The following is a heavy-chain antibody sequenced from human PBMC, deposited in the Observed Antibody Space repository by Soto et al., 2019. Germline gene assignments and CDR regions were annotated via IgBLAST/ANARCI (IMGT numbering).Heavy chain of an antibody. J-gene: IGHJ6*02. CDR1: GGSISSSSYY. V-gene: IGHV4-39*01. CDR3: ARKHYDILAGNRGYYYGMDV. CDR2: IYYSGST. Sequence: QLQLQESGPGLVKPSETLSLTCTVSGGSISSSSYYWGWIRQPPGKGLEWIGSIYYSGSTYYNPSLKSRVTISVDTSNNQFSLKLSSVTAADTAVYYCARKHYDILAGNRGYYYGMDVWGQGTTVTVSS. D-gene: IGHD3-9*01.